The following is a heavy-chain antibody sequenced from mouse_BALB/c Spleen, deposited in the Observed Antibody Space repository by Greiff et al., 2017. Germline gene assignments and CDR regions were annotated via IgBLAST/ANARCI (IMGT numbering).Heavy chain of an antibody. D-gene: IGHD1-1*01. CDR1: GFTFSSFG. CDR2: ISSGSSTI. V-gene: IGHV5-17*02. Sequence: EVMLVESGGGLVQPGGSRKLSCAASGFTFSSFGMHWVRQAPEKGLEWVAYISSGSSTIYYADTVKGRFTISRDNPKNTLFLQMTSLRSEDTAMYYCARGGTVPGFAYWGQGTLVTVSA. J-gene: IGHJ3*01. CDR3: ARGGTVPGFAY.